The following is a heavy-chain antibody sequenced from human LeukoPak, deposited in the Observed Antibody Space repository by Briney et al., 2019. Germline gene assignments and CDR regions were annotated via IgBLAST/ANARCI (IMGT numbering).Heavy chain of an antibody. CDR2: ISYDGSNK. Sequence: GGSLRLSCAASGFTFSSYGMHWVRQAPGKGLEWVAVISYDGSNKYYADSVKGRFTISRDNAKNSLYLQMNSLRAEDTAVYYCARASHGDFWSGYYFDDWGQGTLVIVSS. V-gene: IGHV3-30*03. D-gene: IGHD3-3*01. J-gene: IGHJ4*02. CDR3: ARASHGDFWSGYYFDD. CDR1: GFTFSSYG.